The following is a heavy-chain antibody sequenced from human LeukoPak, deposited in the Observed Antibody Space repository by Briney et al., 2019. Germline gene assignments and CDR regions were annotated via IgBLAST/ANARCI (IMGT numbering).Heavy chain of an antibody. J-gene: IGHJ4*02. CDR1: GFSLSHYG. CDR2: TWNGGNDK. CDR3: AKDPDSYGTIIDY. D-gene: IGHD5-18*01. V-gene: IGHV3-30*02. Sequence: GGSLRLSCATSGFSLSHYGMHWVRQAPGKGLDWVAVTWNGGNDKYYADSVKGRFTISRDDSRNTMYLQMNSLRAEDTAVYYCAKDPDSYGTIIDYWGQGTLVTVSS.